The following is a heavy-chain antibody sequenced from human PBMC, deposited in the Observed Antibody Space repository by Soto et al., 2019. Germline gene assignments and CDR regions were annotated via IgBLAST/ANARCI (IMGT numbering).Heavy chain of an antibody. D-gene: IGHD2-8*01. J-gene: IGHJ3*02. Sequence: GGSLSLSCAASGFTFSSYAMSWVRQAPGKGLEWVSAISGSGGSTYYADSVKGRFTISRDNSKNTLYLQMNSLRAEDTAVYYCAKDIRYCTNGVCYRPTMVGFDIWGQGTMVTVSS. CDR2: ISGSGGST. CDR1: GFTFSSYA. CDR3: AKDIRYCTNGVCYRPTMVGFDI. V-gene: IGHV3-23*01.